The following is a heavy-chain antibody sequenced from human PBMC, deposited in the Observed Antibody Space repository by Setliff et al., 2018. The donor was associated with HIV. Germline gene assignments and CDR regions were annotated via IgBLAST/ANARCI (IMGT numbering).Heavy chain of an antibody. Sequence: PGGSLRLSCVASGLTFTHAWMNWVRQAPGKGLEWVSSISSSDDDTHYADSLRGRFTVSRDNAKNTLYLQMNSLRAEDTAVYYCARVASGYDYGWLDPWGQGTLVTVSS. CDR3: ARVASGYDYGWLDP. D-gene: IGHD5-12*01. J-gene: IGHJ5*02. V-gene: IGHV3-21*01. CDR1: GLTFTHAW. CDR2: ISSSDDDT.